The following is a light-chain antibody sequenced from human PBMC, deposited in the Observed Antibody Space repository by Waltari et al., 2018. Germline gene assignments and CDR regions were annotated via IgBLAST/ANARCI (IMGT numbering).Light chain of an antibody. CDR2: RND. V-gene: IGLV1-47*01. CDR1: GPNLGSNY. Sequence: QSVLTQPPSASGTPGQRVTLSCSGSGPNLGSNYVYWYQQLPGTAPKLLISRNDQRPSGVPDRFSGSKSGTSASLAISGLRSEDETDYYCAAWDDSLSGVVFGGGTKLTVL. CDR3: AAWDDSLSGVV. J-gene: IGLJ2*01.